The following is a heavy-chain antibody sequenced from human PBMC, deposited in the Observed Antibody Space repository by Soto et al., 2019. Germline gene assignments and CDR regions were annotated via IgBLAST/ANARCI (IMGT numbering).Heavy chain of an antibody. D-gene: IGHD4-17*01. V-gene: IGHV3-48*01. CDR1: GFTFSSYS. CDR2: ISRSSSNI. Sequence: EVQLVESGGGLVQPGGSLRLSCAASGFTFSSYSMNWVRQAPGKGLEWVSYISRSSSNIFYADSVKGRFTISRDNAKNSLYLQLHSLSAEDTAVYYCARGGGDYGYFDYWGQGTLVTVST. J-gene: IGHJ4*02. CDR3: ARGGGDYGYFDY.